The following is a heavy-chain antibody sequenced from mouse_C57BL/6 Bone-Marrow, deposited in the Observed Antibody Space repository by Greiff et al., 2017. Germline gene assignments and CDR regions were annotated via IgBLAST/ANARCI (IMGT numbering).Heavy chain of an antibody. Sequence: QVQLQQPGAELVKPGASVKLSCTASGYTFTSYWMQWVQQRPGQGLEWLGEIDPSDSYTNYNQKFKGKATLTIDTSSSTAYMQISSLTSEDSAVYYCAREDSNYWFAYWGQGTLVTVSA. CDR3: AREDSNYWFAY. CDR1: GYTFTSYW. J-gene: IGHJ3*01. CDR2: IDPSDSYT. V-gene: IGHV1-50*01. D-gene: IGHD2-5*01.